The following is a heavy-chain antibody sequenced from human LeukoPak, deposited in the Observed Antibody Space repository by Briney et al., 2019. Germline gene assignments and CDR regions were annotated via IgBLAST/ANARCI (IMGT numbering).Heavy chain of an antibody. CDR1: GGSISSSSYY. J-gene: IGHJ3*02. CDR2: IYYSGNT. D-gene: IGHD3-10*01. V-gene: IGHV4-39*07. CDR3: AREGFGEYDAFDI. Sequence: SETLSLTCTVSGGSISSSSYYWGWIRQPPGKGLEWIGSIYYSGNTHYNPSLNSRVTISVDTSKNQFSLKLNSVTAADTAVYYCAREGFGEYDAFDIWGLGTMVTVSS.